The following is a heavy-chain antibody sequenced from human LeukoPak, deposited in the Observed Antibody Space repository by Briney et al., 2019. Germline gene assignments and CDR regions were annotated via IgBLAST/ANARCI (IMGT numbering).Heavy chain of an antibody. CDR2: ISSSGSTI. J-gene: IGHJ6*02. Sequence: GGSLRLSCAASGFTFSSYEMNWVRQAPGKGLEWVSYISSSGSTIYYADSVKGRFTISRDNAKNSLYLQMNSLRAEDTAVYYCARDGYDMDYYYGMDVWGQGTTVTVSS. CDR1: GFTFSSYE. D-gene: IGHD3-22*01. V-gene: IGHV3-48*03. CDR3: ARDGYDMDYYYGMDV.